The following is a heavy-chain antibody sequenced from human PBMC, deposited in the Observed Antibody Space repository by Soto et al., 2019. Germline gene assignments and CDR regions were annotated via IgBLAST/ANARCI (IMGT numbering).Heavy chain of an antibody. D-gene: IGHD6-13*01. Sequence: PSETLSLTCTVSGGSVSSVSYYWSWIRQPPGKGLEWIGYIYYSGSTNYNPSLKSRVTMSVDTSKNQFSLKLSSVTAADTAVYYCARGRKEYSSSWYVDWGQGTLVTVSS. J-gene: IGHJ4*02. CDR3: ARGRKEYSSSWYVD. CDR2: IYYSGST. CDR1: GGSVSSVSYY. V-gene: IGHV4-61*01.